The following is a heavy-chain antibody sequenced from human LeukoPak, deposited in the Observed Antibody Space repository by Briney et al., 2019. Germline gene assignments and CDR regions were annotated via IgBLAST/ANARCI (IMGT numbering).Heavy chain of an antibody. J-gene: IGHJ5*02. CDR3: AECLGYCSGGSCSYDNWFDP. CDR1: GGSISSYY. CDR2: IYTSGST. Sequence: SETLSLTCTVSGGSISSYYRSWIRQPAGKGLEWIGRIYTSGSTNYNPSLKSRVTMSVDTSKNQFSLKLSSVTAADTAVYYCAECLGYCSGGSCSYDNWFDPWGQGTLVTVSS. V-gene: IGHV4-4*07. D-gene: IGHD2-15*01.